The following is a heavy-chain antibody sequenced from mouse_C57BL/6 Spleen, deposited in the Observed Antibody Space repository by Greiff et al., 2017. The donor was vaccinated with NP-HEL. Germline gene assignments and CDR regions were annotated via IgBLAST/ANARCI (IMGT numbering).Heavy chain of an antibody. V-gene: IGHV1-69*01. D-gene: IGHD1-1*01. CDR2: IDPSDSYT. Sequence: QVQLQQPGAELVMPGASVKLSCKASGYTFTSYWMHWVKQRPGQGLEWIGEIDPSDSYTNYNQKFKGKSTLTVDKSSSTAYMQLSSLTSEDSAVYYCAREVGRYWYFDVWGTGTTVTVSS. J-gene: IGHJ1*03. CDR3: AREVGRYWYFDV. CDR1: GYTFTSYW.